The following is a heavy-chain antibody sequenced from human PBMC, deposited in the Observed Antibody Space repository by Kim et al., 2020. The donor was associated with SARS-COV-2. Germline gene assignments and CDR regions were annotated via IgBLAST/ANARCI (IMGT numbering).Heavy chain of an antibody. V-gene: IGHV4-59*09. D-gene: IGHD1-26*01. Sequence: PSLKSRVTISVDTSKNQFSLKLSSVTAADTAVYYCASGGNSGSYYGYFDYWGQGTLVTVSS. J-gene: IGHJ4*02. CDR3: ASGGNSGSYYGYFDY.